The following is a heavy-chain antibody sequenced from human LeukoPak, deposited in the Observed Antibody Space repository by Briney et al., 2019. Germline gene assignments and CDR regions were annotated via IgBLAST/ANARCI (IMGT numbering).Heavy chain of an antibody. V-gene: IGHV3-48*03. CDR2: ISSSGSTI. Sequence: SGGSLRLSCAASGFTFSTYAMSWVRQAPGKGLEWVSYISSSGSTISYADFVKGRFTISRDNAKNSPFLQMSGLRAEDTAVYYCARAYSSSTFDYWGQGTLVTVSS. J-gene: IGHJ4*02. D-gene: IGHD6-6*01. CDR3: ARAYSSSTFDY. CDR1: GFTFSTYA.